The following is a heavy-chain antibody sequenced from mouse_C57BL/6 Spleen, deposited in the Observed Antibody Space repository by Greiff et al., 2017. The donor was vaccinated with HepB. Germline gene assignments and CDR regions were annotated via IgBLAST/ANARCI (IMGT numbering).Heavy chain of an antibody. V-gene: IGHV1-4*01. CDR1: GYTFTSYT. CDR3: ARGGRYSLAY. D-gene: IGHD1-1*01. Sequence: QVQLMQSGAELARPGASVKMSCKASGYTFTSYTMHWVKQRPGQGLEWIGYINPSSGYTKYNQKFKDKATLTADKSSSTAYMQLSSLTSEDSADYYCARGGRYSLAYWGQGTTLTVSS. CDR2: INPSSGYT. J-gene: IGHJ2*01.